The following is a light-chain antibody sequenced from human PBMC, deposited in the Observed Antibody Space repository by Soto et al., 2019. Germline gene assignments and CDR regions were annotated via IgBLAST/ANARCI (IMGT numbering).Light chain of an antibody. CDR1: QSLLHSNGYNY. CDR2: LGS. Sequence: DIVMTQSPLSLPVTPGEPASISCRSSQSLLHSNGYNYLDWYMQKPGQSPQVPIYLGSNRASGVPDRFSGSGSGTDFTLKISRVEAEDVGVYYCMQALQTPPWTFGQGTKVEIK. J-gene: IGKJ1*01. CDR3: MQALQTPPWT. V-gene: IGKV2-28*01.